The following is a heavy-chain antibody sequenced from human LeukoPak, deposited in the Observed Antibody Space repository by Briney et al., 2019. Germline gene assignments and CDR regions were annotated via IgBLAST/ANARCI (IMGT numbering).Heavy chain of an antibody. CDR1: GGSFSGYY. J-gene: IGHJ5*02. D-gene: IGHD1-26*01. Sequence: SETLSLTCAVYGGSFSGYYWSWIRQPPGKGLEWIGEISHSGSTNYNPSLKSRVTISVDTSKNQFSLKLSSVTAADTAVYYCARGLRGSYTNWFDPWGQGTLVTVSS. V-gene: IGHV4-34*01. CDR3: ARGLRGSYTNWFDP. CDR2: ISHSGST.